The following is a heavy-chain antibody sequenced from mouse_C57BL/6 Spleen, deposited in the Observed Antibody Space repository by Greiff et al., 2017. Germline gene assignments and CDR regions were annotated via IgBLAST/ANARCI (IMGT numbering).Heavy chain of an antibody. CDR1: GFTFSDYG. J-gene: IGHJ4*01. CDR2: ISSGSSTI. D-gene: IGHD1-1*01. Sequence: EVQLVESGGGLVKPGGSLKLSCAASGFTFSDYGMHWVRQAPEKGLEWVAYISSGSSTIYYADTVKGRFPISRDNAKNTLFLQMTSLRSVDTAMYYCARGGSSPFYAMDYWGQGTSVTVSS. CDR3: ARGGSSPFYAMDY. V-gene: IGHV5-17*01.